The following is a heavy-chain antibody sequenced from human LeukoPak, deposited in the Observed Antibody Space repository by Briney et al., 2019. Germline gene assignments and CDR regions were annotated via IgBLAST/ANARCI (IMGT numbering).Heavy chain of an antibody. J-gene: IGHJ3*02. Sequence: GESLEISCKGSGYSFTSYWIGWVRQMPGKGLEWMGIIYPSDSDTRYSPSFQGQVTISADKSISTAYLQWSSLKASDTAMYYCARYLGFVVVVAATHDAFDIWGQGTMVTVSS. D-gene: IGHD2-15*01. V-gene: IGHV5-51*01. CDR2: IYPSDSDT. CDR1: GYSFTSYW. CDR3: ARYLGFVVVVAATHDAFDI.